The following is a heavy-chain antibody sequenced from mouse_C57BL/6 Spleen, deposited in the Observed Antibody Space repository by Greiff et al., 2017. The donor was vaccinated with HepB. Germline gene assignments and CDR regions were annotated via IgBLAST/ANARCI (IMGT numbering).Heavy chain of an antibody. Sequence: VQLQQSGPELVKPGASVKISCKASGYAFSSSWMNWVKQRPGKGLEWIGRIYPGDGDTNYNGKFKGKATLTADKSSSTAYMQLSSLTSEDSAVYFCATHSSGFYYAMDDWGQGTSVTVSS. CDR3: ATHSSGFYYAMDD. D-gene: IGHD3-2*02. V-gene: IGHV1-82*01. CDR2: IYPGDGDT. J-gene: IGHJ4*01. CDR1: GYAFSSSW.